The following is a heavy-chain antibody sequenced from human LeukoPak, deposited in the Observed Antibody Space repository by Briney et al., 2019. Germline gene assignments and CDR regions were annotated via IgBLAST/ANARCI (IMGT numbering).Heavy chain of an antibody. D-gene: IGHD7-27*01. CDR2: IYTAGTA. Sequence: SETLSLTCTVSGDFISGSYWSWIRQPAGKGLEWIGRIYTAGTANYNPSLTSRVTMSVDTSKKQLSLKLNSVTAADTAVYYCATVGGEGGFLHYWGQGILVAVSS. CDR1: GDFISGSY. V-gene: IGHV4-4*07. CDR3: ATVGGEGGFLHY. J-gene: IGHJ4*02.